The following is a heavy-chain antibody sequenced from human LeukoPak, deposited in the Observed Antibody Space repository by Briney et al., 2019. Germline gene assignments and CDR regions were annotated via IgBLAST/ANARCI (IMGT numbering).Heavy chain of an antibody. D-gene: IGHD5-12*01. CDR2: LLDSVNT. CDR3: ATLKRGSLYWYFDF. V-gene: IGHV4-59*11. CDR1: GGSISSHY. J-gene: IGHJ4*02. Sequence: PSETLSLTCTVSGGSISSHYWSWIRQTPGKGLEWIAYLLDSVNTKDNPSLQSRLTLSADTSKNQFSLRLSSVTAADTAVYYCATLKRGSLYWYFDFWGQGNQVPVFS.